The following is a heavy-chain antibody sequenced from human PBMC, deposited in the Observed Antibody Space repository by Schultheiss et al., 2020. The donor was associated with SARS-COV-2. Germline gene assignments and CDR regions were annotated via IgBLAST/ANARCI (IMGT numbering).Heavy chain of an antibody. V-gene: IGHV3-30*04. CDR3: ARDRYSSGWYGMDV. CDR1: GFTFSSYA. CDR2: ISYDGSNK. D-gene: IGHD6-19*01. Sequence: GGSLRLSCAASGFTFSSYAMSWVRQAPGKGLEWVAVISYDGSNKYYADSVKGRFTISRDNAKNSLYLQMNSLRAEDTAVYYCARDRYSSGWYGMDVWGQGTTVTVSS. J-gene: IGHJ6*02.